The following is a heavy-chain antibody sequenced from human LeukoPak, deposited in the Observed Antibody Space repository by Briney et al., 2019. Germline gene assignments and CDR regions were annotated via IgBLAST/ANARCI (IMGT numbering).Heavy chain of an antibody. CDR3: AREGDYSNYPLSYFDY. V-gene: IGHV6-1*01. Sequence: PSQTLSLTCAISGDSVSSNSAAWNWIRQSPSRGLEWLGRTYYRSKWYNDYAVSVKSRITINPDTSKNQFSLQLDSVTPEDTAVYYCAREGDYSNYPLSYFDYWGQGTLVTVSS. CDR1: GDSVSSNSAA. D-gene: IGHD4-11*01. J-gene: IGHJ4*02. CDR2: TYYRSKWYN.